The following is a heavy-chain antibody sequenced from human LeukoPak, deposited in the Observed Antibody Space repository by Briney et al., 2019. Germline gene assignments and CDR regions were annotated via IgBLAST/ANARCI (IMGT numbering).Heavy chain of an antibody. Sequence: KSSETLSLTCTVSGASISSYYWSWIRQPPGKGLEWIGYIYYSGSTRYNPSLKSRVTISVDTSKNQFSLKLSSVTAADTGVYYCARVGILRFPSNWFDPWGQGTLVTVSS. CDR2: IYYSGST. V-gene: IGHV4-59*01. CDR1: GASISSYY. J-gene: IGHJ5*02. CDR3: ARVGILRFPSNWFDP. D-gene: IGHD3-3*01.